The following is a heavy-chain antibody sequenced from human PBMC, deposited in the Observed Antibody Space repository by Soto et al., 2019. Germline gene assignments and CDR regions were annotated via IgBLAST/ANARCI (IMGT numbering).Heavy chain of an antibody. Sequence: GGSLRLSCAASGFTFSSYAMSWVRQAPGKVLEWVSAISRRGGSTYYADSVKGRFTISRDNSKNTLYLKMNSLRAEDTAVYYCARDWRDCSSTSCYAAGYYYMDVWGKGTTVTVSS. CDR2: ISRRGGST. CDR1: GFTFSSYA. J-gene: IGHJ6*03. V-gene: IGHV3-23*01. CDR3: ARDWRDCSSTSCYAAGYYYMDV. D-gene: IGHD2-2*01.